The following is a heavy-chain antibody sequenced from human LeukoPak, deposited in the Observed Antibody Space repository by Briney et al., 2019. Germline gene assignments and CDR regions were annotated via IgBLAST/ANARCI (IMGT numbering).Heavy chain of an antibody. V-gene: IGHV3-48*03. CDR3: ARDGASVGATIDY. D-gene: IGHD1-26*01. J-gene: IGHJ4*02. CDR1: GFTFSSYE. CDR2: ISSSGSTI. Sequence: GGSLRLSCAASGFTFSSYEMNWVRQAPGKGLEWVSYISSSGSTIYYADSVKGRFTISRDNAKNSLYLQMNSLRAEDTAVYYCARDGASVGATIDYWGQGTLVTVSS.